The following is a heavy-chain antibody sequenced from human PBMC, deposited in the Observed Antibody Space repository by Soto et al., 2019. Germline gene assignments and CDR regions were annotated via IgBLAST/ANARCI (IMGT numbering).Heavy chain of an antibody. CDR2: VYYSGSS. V-gene: IGHV4-31*03. CDR1: GDSISGGASF. Sequence: SETLSLTCTVSGDSISGGASFWSWIRQPPGKGLEWIANVYYSGSSYYNPSLKSRLTISVDTTKNQFSLQLKSMTAAGTAVYYCAKLSCTSSTCYFPGWFDPWGQGTLVTVSS. J-gene: IGHJ5*02. CDR3: AKLSCTSSTCYFPGWFDP. D-gene: IGHD2-2*01.